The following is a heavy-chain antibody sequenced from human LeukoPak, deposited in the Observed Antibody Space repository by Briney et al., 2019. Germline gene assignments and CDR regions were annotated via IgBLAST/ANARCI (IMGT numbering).Heavy chain of an antibody. V-gene: IGHV3-23*01. J-gene: IGHJ6*03. Sequence: GGSLRLFCAASGFTFSSYAMSWVRQAPGKGLEWVSAISGSGGSTYYADSVKGRFTISRDNSKNTLFLQMNSLRAEDTAVYYCGGSTDYYYYYMDVWGKGTTVTVSS. CDR2: ISGSGGST. D-gene: IGHD2-2*01. CDR1: GFTFSSYA. CDR3: GGSTDYYYYYMDV.